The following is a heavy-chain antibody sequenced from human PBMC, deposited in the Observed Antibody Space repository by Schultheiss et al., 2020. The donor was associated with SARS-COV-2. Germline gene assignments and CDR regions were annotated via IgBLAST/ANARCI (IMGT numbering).Heavy chain of an antibody. J-gene: IGHJ6*03. CDR1: GFTFSSYG. D-gene: IGHD2-15*01. CDR2: ISYDGSNK. Sequence: GGSLRLSCAASGFTFSSYGMHWVRQAPGKGLEWVAVISYDGSNKYYADSVKGRFTISRDNSKNTLYLQMNSLRAEDTAVYYCAKVVGWYSNYYYYMDVWGKGTTVTVSS. V-gene: IGHV3-30*18. CDR3: AKVVGWYSNYYYYMDV.